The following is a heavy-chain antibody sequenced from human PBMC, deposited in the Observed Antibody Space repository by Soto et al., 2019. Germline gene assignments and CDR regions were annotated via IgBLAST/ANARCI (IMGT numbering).Heavy chain of an antibody. D-gene: IGHD6-6*01. CDR1: GFTFSSFA. Sequence: EVQLLESGGGLVQPGGSLRLSCAASGFTFSSFAMTGVRQAPGKGLEWVSTIGGSGFTTYYADSVKGRLIISRDNSKNTLYLQMNSLRAEDTAVYYCARDRIAARPRVYYYYGMDVWGQGTTVTVSS. V-gene: IGHV3-23*01. J-gene: IGHJ6*02. CDR3: ARDRIAARPRVYYYYGMDV. CDR2: IGGSGFTT.